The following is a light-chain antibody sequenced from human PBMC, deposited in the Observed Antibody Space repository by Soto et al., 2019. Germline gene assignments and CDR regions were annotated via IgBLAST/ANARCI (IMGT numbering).Light chain of an antibody. J-gene: IGKJ5*01. V-gene: IGKV3-15*01. CDR3: HQYNNWPIT. CDR1: QSVSTN. Sequence: EIVMTQSPATLSVSPGERATLSCRASQSVSTNLAWYQQKPGQAPRLLIYDASTRATGLPARFSGSGSGTDFTLTLSSLQSEDFGVYYCHQYNNWPITFGQGTRLEI. CDR2: DAS.